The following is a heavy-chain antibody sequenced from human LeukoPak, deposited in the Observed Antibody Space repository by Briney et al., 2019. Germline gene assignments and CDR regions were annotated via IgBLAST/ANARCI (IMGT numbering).Heavy chain of an antibody. CDR1: GGSISSYY. CDR3: ARSRGYDYYGGYWFDP. D-gene: IGHD5-12*01. CDR2: IYYSGTI. Sequence: SETLSLTCTVSGGSISSYYWSWIRQPPGKGLEWIGYIYYSGTINDNPSLKSRVTMSIDTSKNQLSLKLSSVTAADTAVYFCARSRGYDYYGGYWFDPWGQGTLATVSS. J-gene: IGHJ5*02. V-gene: IGHV4-59*01.